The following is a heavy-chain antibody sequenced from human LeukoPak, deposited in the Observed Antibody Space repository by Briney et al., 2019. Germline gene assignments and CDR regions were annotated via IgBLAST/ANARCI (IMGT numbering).Heavy chain of an antibody. CDR3: TREAVTANGYFGY. CDR2: IKSKTDGGTT. V-gene: IGHV3-15*01. D-gene: IGHD2-21*02. J-gene: IGHJ4*02. CDR1: GFTLSNAW. Sequence: GGSLRLSCAASGFTLSNAWMTWVRQAPGKGLEWVGRIKSKTDGGTTDYAAPVKGRFTISRDDSKNTLYLQMNSLKTEDTAVYYCTREAVTANGYFGYWGQGTLVTVSS.